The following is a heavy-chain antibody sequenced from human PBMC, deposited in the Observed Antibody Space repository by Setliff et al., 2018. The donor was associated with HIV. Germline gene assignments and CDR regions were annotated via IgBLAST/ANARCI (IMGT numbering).Heavy chain of an antibody. J-gene: IGHJ3*02. Sequence: SETLSLTCTVSGGSIGIRSYFWGWIRQPPGKGLEWIGSVYSSGSTYYNPSLKSRVTVSVDTSKDQFSLRLSSVTVADTAVYYCASGQWLEHAFDIWGQGAVVTVSS. CDR2: VYSSGST. V-gene: IGHV4-39*01. CDR3: ASGQWLEHAFDI. D-gene: IGHD6-19*01. CDR1: GGSIGIRSYF.